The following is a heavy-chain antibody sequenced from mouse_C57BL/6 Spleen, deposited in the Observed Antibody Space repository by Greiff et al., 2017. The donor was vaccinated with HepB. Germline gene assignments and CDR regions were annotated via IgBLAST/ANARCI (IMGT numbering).Heavy chain of an antibody. Sequence: VQLQQPGTELVKPGASVKLSCKASGYTFTSYWMHWVKQRPGQGLEWIGNINPSNGGTNYNEKFKSKATLTVDKSSSTAYMQLSRLTSEDSAVYYCARGEAYYYGSSYVNAMDYWGQGTSVTVSS. J-gene: IGHJ4*01. D-gene: IGHD1-1*01. CDR3: ARGEAYYYGSSYVNAMDY. CDR1: GYTFTSYW. V-gene: IGHV1-53*01. CDR2: INPSNGGT.